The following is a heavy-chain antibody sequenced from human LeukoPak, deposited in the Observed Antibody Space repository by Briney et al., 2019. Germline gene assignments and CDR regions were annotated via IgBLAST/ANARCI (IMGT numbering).Heavy chain of an antibody. CDR2: INDSGST. CDR1: GGSISSRNW. V-gene: IGHV4-4*02. CDR3: ARRGLGYCSSTSCRVRRWFDP. Sequence: SGTLSLTCAVSGGSISSRNWWSWVRQPPGKGLEWIGEINDSGSTNYNPSLKSRVTISVDTSKNQFSLKLSSVTAADTAVYYCARRGLGYCSSTSCRVRRWFDPWGQGTLVTVSS. D-gene: IGHD2-2*01. J-gene: IGHJ5*02.